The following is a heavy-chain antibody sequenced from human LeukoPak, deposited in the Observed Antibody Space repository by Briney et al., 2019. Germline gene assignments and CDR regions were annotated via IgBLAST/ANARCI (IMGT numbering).Heavy chain of an antibody. CDR1: GFTFSGFW. CDR3: ARARPYISNMDV. D-gene: IGHD4-11*01. V-gene: IGHV4-31*02. Sequence: LRLSCAVSGFTFSGFWMSWSRQAPGKGLEWIGYIYYSGSTYYNPSLKSRVTISVDTSKNQFSLKLSSVTAADTAVYYSARARPYISNMDVWGQGTTVTVSS. J-gene: IGHJ6*02. CDR2: IYYSGST.